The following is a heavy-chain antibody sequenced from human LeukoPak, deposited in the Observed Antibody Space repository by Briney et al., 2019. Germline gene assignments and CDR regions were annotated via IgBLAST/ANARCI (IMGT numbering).Heavy chain of an antibody. CDR3: AKEGGSYRSYWYFDL. CDR2: IDFTSRYI. V-gene: IGHV3-21*01. CDR1: GFTFSSYS. J-gene: IGHJ2*01. D-gene: IGHD1-26*01. Sequence: GGSLRLSCAASGFTFSSYSMNWVRQAPGKGLEWVSSIDFTSRYIYNADSVKGRFTTSRDNAKNSLDLQMNSLKVEDTAVYYCAKEGGSYRSYWYFDLWGRGTLVTVSS.